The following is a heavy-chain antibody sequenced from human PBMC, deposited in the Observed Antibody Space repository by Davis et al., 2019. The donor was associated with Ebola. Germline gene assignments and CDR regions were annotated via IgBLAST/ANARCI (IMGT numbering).Heavy chain of an antibody. V-gene: IGHV3-30*03. Sequence: PGGSLRLSCAASGFTFSSYGMHWVRQAPGKGLEWVAVISYDGSNKYYADSVKGRFTISRDNAKNSLYLQMNSLRAEDTAVYYCADGYDSSGYFYWGQGTLVTVSS. CDR1: GFTFSSYG. D-gene: IGHD3-22*01. CDR3: ADGYDSSGYFY. CDR2: ISYDGSNK. J-gene: IGHJ4*02.